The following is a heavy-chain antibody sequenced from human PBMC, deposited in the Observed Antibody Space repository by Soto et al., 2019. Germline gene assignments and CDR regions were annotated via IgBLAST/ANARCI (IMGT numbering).Heavy chain of an antibody. D-gene: IGHD2-21*02. CDR3: ASHRDLIDF. Sequence: GGSLRLSCAASGFTFSRYGMHWVRQAPGKGLVWVSRINTDGSSTSYADSVKGRFTISRDNAKNTLYLQMNSLRAEDTAVYYCASHRDLIDFSGQGTLVTVSS. CDR1: GFTFSRYG. J-gene: IGHJ4*02. V-gene: IGHV3-74*01. CDR2: INTDGSST.